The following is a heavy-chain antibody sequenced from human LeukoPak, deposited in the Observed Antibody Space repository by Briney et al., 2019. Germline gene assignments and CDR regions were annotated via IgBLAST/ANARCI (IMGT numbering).Heavy chain of an antibody. V-gene: IGHV3-74*01. CDR1: GFTFSDYW. J-gene: IGHJ4*02. Sequence: GGSLRLSCAASGFTFSDYWMHWVRHAPGKGPEWLSRISKDGSETVYADSAKGRFTASRDNAKNTVYLQVTNLRPEDTAVYFCARGGYSGSYYRFSWGEGTLVTVAS. CDR2: ISKDGSET. CDR3: ARGGYSGSYYRFS. D-gene: IGHD6-6*01.